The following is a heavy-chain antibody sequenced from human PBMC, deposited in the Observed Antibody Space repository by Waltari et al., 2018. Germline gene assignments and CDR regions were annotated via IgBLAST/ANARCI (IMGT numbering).Heavy chain of an antibody. CDR2: MSDDGSNE. CDR3: ATDFGYYDSRGYYYWDYVDY. D-gene: IGHD3-22*01. V-gene: IGHV3-30*03. J-gene: IGHJ4*02. CDR1: GFTFSGFG. Sequence: QVQLVESGGGVVQPGRSLRLSCAASGFTFSGFGMHWVRQAPGQGREWVSVMSDDGSNENYADSMRGRVDISRDNAKNTLYLQINSLQVEDTAVYYCATDFGYYDSRGYYYWDYVDYWGQGTLVTVSS.